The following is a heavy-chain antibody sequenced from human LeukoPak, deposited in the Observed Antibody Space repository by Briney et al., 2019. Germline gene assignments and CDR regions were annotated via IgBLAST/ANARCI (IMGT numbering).Heavy chain of an antibody. J-gene: IGHJ4*01. CDR3: ARLQATVTIHAYFDY. Sequence: SETLSLTCSVSGVSISSGSNYWGWIRQPPGKTLEWIGSIYSRGNTYYNPSLKSRVIILIDTAKNHFSLNLSSVTAADTAVYYCARLQATVTIHAYFDYWGQGTLVTVSS. V-gene: IGHV4-39*07. D-gene: IGHD4-17*01. CDR2: IYSRGNT. CDR1: GVSISSGSNY.